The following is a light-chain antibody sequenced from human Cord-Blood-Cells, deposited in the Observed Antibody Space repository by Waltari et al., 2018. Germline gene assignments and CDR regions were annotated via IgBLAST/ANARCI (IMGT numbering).Light chain of an antibody. CDR1: QSISSW. J-gene: IGKJ1*01. V-gene: IGKV1-5*03. Sequence: DIQMTQSPSTLSASVGDRVTITCRASQSISSWLAWYQQKPGKAPKLLIYKASSLESGFPSRFSGSGSGTEFTRTISSLQPDDFATYYCQQYNSYPWTFGQGTKVEIK. CDR2: KAS. CDR3: QQYNSYPWT.